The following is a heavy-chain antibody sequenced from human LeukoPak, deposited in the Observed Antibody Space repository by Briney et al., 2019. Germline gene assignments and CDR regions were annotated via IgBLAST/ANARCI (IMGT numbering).Heavy chain of an antibody. CDR3: ARDWEQWLVKHYYYGMDV. Sequence: GGSLRLSCAASGFTFSSSAMYWVRQAPGKGLEWVAVISYDGSNKYHGDSVKGRFTISRDNSRNALYLQMNSLRPEDTAVYYCARDWEQWLVKHYYYGMDVWGQGTTVTAS. CDR2: ISYDGSNK. J-gene: IGHJ6*02. V-gene: IGHV3-30-3*01. D-gene: IGHD6-19*01. CDR1: GFTFSSSA.